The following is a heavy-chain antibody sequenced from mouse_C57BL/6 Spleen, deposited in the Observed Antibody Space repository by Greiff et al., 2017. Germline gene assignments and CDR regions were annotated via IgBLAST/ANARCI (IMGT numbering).Heavy chain of an antibody. CDR2: ISSGGSYT. CDR1: GFTFSSYG. D-gene: IGHD2-13*01. V-gene: IGHV5-6*01. CDR3: ARNGVSYYFDY. J-gene: IGHJ2*01. Sequence: EVKVVESGGDLVKPGGSLKLSCAASGFTFSSYGMSWVRQTPDKRLEWVATISSGGSYTYYPDSVKGRFTISRDNAKNTLYLQMSSLKSEDTAMYYCARNGVSYYFDYWGQGTTLTVSS.